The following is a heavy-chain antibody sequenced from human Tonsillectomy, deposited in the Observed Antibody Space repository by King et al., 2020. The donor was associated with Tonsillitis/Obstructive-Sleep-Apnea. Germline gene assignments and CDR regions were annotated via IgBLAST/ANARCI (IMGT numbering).Heavy chain of an antibody. V-gene: IGHV3-74*01. J-gene: IGHJ5*02. CDR3: ARDRKLAKNWFDP. Sequence: VQLVESGGGLVQPGGSLRLSCAASGFTFSSYWMHWVRQAPGKGLVWVSRINSDGSSTSYADSVKGRFTISRDNAKNTLYLKMNSLRAEDTAVYYCARDRKLAKNWFDPWGQGTLVTVSS. D-gene: IGHD3-3*02. CDR1: GFTFSSYW. CDR2: INSDGSST.